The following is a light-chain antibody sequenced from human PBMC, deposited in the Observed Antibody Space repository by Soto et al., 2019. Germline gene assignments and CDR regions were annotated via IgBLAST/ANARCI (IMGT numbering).Light chain of an antibody. CDR1: SGHNNYA. CDR3: QTWDSGIRV. J-gene: IGLJ2*01. Sequence: QPVLTQSPSASASLGTSVKLTCTLSSGHNNYAIAWHQQQPEKGPRYLMKLKSDGSHIKGDGVPDRFSGSSSGAERYLTISSLQCEDEADYYCQTWDSGIRVFGGGTQLTVL. V-gene: IGLV4-69*01. CDR2: LKSDGSH.